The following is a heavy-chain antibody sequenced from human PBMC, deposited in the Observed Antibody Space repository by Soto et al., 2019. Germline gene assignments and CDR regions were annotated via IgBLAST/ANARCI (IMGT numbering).Heavy chain of an antibody. V-gene: IGHV5-51*01. CDR3: ARSPRSSPYFDG. D-gene: IGHD6-13*01. Sequence: PRESLKISCQCSGYTFPNFWIGWVRQLPGQGLEWMGIIYPGDHETRYSPSFLGKVTISAEKSINTAYLQWSSLEASDSAFYFCARSPRSSPYFDGWGQGALVTLSS. J-gene: IGHJ4*02. CDR1: GYTFPNFW. CDR2: IYPGDHET.